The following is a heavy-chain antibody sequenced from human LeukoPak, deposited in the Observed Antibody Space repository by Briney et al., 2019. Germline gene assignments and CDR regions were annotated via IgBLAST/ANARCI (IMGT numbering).Heavy chain of an antibody. Sequence: ASVTVSCKASGYTFTSYGISWVRQAPGQGLEWMGWISAYNGNTNYAQKLQGRVTMTTDTSTSTAYMELRSLRSDDTAVYYCARGSIVGATRGAYYFDYWGQGTLVTVSS. J-gene: IGHJ4*02. CDR1: GYTFTSYG. D-gene: IGHD1-26*01. CDR2: ISAYNGNT. CDR3: ARGSIVGATRGAYYFDY. V-gene: IGHV1-18*01.